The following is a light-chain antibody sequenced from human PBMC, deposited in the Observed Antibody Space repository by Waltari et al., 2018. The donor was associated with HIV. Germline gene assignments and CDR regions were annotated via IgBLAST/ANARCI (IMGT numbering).Light chain of an antibody. Sequence: SYEVTQPLSVSVALGQTATITCGGTNIGTKNVHWYRQKPGQAPVLVIYRDANRPSGVPGRFSGSNSGNTATLTISRAQAGDGADYCCHVWDSNTEIFGTGTKVTVL. CDR1: NIGTKN. V-gene: IGLV3-9*01. J-gene: IGLJ1*01. CDR3: HVWDSNTEI. CDR2: RDA.